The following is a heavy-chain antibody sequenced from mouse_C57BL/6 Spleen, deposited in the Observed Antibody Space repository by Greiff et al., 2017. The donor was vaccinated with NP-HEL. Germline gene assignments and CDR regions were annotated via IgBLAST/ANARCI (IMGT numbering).Heavy chain of an antibody. Sequence: QVQLQQSGAELVRPGTSVKVSCKASGYAFTNYLIEWVKPRPGQGLEWIGVINPGSGGNNYNEKFKGKATLTADKSSSTAYMQLSSLTSEDSAVYFCARPPITTVVVDGYFDVWGTGTTVTVSS. V-gene: IGHV1-54*01. CDR1: GYAFTNYL. CDR2: INPGSGGN. J-gene: IGHJ1*03. D-gene: IGHD1-1*01. CDR3: ARPPITTVVVDGYFDV.